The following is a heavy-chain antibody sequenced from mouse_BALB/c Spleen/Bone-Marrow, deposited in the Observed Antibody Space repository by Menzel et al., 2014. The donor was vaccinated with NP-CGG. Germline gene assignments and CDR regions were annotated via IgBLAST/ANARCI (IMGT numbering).Heavy chain of an antibody. CDR1: GFTFTDYY. J-gene: IGHJ3*01. Sequence: EVKLMESGGGLVQPGGSLRLSCATSGFTFTDYYMSWVRQPPGKALEWLGFIRNKANGYTTEYSASVKGRFTISRDNSQSILYLQMNTLRAEDSATYYCARGIKDDWFAYWGQGTLVTVSA. V-gene: IGHV7-3*02. CDR2: IRNKANGYTT. D-gene: IGHD1-3*01. CDR3: ARGIKDDWFAY.